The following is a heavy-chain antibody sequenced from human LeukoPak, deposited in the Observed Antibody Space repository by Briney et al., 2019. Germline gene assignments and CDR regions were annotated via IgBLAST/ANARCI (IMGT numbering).Heavy chain of an antibody. CDR3: ARGGVYSWNYVDRGYFDY. CDR2: IYTSGST. CDR1: GGSISSGSYY. D-gene: IGHD1-7*01. J-gene: IGHJ4*02. Sequence: SQTLSLTCTVSGGSISSGSYYWSWIRQPAGKGLEWIGRIYTSGSTNYNPSLKSRVTMSVDTSKNQFSLKLSSVTAADTAVYYCARGGVYSWNYVDRGYFDYWGQGTLVTVSS. V-gene: IGHV4-61*02.